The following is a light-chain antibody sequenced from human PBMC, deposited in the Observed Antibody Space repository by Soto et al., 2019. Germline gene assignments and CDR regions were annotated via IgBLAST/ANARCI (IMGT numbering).Light chain of an antibody. J-gene: IGKJ4*01. CDR3: QQGHIFPLT. Sequence: DIQMTQSPSSVSASVGDRVTITCRASQGISSWLAWHQQKPGKAPKLLIYSASSLQSGVPSRFSGSGSGTDFTLTISSLQPEDFATYYCQQGHIFPLTFGGGTKVDI. V-gene: IGKV1-12*01. CDR2: SAS. CDR1: QGISSW.